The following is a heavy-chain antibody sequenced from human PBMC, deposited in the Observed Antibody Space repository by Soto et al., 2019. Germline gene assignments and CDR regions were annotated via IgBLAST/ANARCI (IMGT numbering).Heavy chain of an antibody. CDR1: GFTFSSYG. D-gene: IGHD2-2*02. Sequence: QVQLVESGGGVVQPGRSLRLSCAASGFTFSSYGMHWVRQAPGKGLEWVAVISYDGSNKYYADSVKGRFTISRDNSKNTLYLQMNSLRAEDTAVYYCAKDFFLGYCISTSCYTYYYYGMDVWGQGTTVTVSS. CDR2: ISYDGSNK. CDR3: AKDFFLGYCISTSCYTYYYYGMDV. J-gene: IGHJ6*02. V-gene: IGHV3-30*18.